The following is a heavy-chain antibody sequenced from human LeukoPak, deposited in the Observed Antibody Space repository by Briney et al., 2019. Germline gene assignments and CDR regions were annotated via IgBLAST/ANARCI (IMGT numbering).Heavy chain of an antibody. CDR1: GFTFSSYS. J-gene: IGHJ6*02. V-gene: IGHV3-21*01. D-gene: IGHD2-15*01. CDR3: ARDPPPGYCSGGSCAYYYYYGMDV. Sequence: PGGSLRLSCAASGFTFSSYSMNWVRQAPGKGLEWVSSISSSSSYIYYADSVKGRFTISRDNAKNSLYLQMNSLRAEDTAVYYCARDPPPGYCSGGSCAYYYYYGMDVWGQGTTVTVSS. CDR2: ISSSSSYI.